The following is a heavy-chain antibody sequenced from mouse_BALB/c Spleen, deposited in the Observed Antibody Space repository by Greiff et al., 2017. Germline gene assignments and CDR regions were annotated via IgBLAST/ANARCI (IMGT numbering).Heavy chain of an antibody. Sequence: EVQLVESGGGLVKPGGSLKLSCAASGFTFSSYAMSWVRQSPEKRLEWVAEISSGGSYTYYPDTVTGRFTISRDNAKNTLYLEMSSLRSEDTAMYYCARGYRDYWGQGTSVTVSS. CDR3: ARGYRDY. CDR2: ISSGGSYT. J-gene: IGHJ4*01. V-gene: IGHV5-9-4*01. CDR1: GFTFSSYA. D-gene: IGHD1-1*01.